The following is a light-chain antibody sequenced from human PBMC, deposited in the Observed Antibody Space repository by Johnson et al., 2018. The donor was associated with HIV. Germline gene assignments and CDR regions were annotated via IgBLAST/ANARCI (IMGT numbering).Light chain of an antibody. CDR2: KNN. CDR3: GTRDTSLNAGCV. Sequence: QSVLTQPPSVSAAPGQKVTISCSGSSSNIGNNYVSWYQQLPGTAPKLLIYKNNKRPSGIPDRFSGSKSGTSATLGITGLQTGDEAHYYGGTRDTSLNAGCVFGTGTKVTVL. V-gene: IGLV1-51*02. CDR1: SSNIGNNY. J-gene: IGLJ1*01.